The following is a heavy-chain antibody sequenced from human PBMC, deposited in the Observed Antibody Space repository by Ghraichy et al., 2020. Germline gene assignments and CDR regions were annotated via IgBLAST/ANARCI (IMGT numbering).Heavy chain of an antibody. J-gene: IGHJ4*02. D-gene: IGHD3-22*01. CDR2: INHSGST. CDR3: ASSFIDDSSGYYYFDY. Sequence: GSLSLTCAVYGGSFSGYYWSWIRQPPGKGLEWIGEINHSGSTNYNPSLKSRVTISVDTSKNQFSLKLSSVTAADTAVYYCASSFIDDSSGYYYFDYWGQGTLVTVSS. CDR1: GGSFSGYY. V-gene: IGHV4-34*01.